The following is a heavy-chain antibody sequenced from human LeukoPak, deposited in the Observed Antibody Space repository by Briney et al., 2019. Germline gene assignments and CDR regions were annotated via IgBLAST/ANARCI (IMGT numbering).Heavy chain of an antibody. D-gene: IGHD6-6*01. CDR2: MYISGNT. J-gene: IGHJ6*03. Sequence: PSETLSLTCTVSGGSFSSGGYYWSWIRQPAGKGLEWIVRMYISGNTNYNPPLKIRATISLDTSKNQFSLKLSSVTAADTAVYYCARVGYSSSSPYYYYYYMDVWGKGTTVTVSS. V-gene: IGHV4-61*08. CDR1: GGSFSSGGYY. CDR3: ARVGYSSSSPYYYYYYMDV.